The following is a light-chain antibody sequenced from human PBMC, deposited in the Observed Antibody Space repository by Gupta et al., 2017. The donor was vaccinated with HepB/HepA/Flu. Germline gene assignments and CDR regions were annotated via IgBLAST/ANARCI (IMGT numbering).Light chain of an antibody. CDR3: QQYNNWPPSFT. CDR1: QSVSSN. CDR2: GAS. J-gene: IGKJ4*01. Sequence: EIVMTQSPATLSVSPGERATLSRRASQSVSSNLAWYQQKPAQAPRLLIYGASTRATGIPARFSGSGSGTEFTITISSLQSEDFAVYYCQQYNNWPPSFTFGGGTKVEIK. V-gene: IGKV3-15*01.